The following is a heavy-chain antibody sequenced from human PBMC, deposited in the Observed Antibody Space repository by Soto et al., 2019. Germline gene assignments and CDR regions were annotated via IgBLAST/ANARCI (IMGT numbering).Heavy chain of an antibody. V-gene: IGHV4-34*01. D-gene: IGHD5-18*01. CDR3: ARGGYGRLNFDY. CDR2: INHSGST. CDR1: GGSFSGYY. Sequence: SETLSLTCAVCGGSFSGYYWSWIRQPPGKGLEWIGEINHSGSTNYNPSLKSRVTISVDTSKNQFSLKLSSVTAADTAVYYCARGGYGRLNFDYWGQGTLVTVSS. J-gene: IGHJ4*02.